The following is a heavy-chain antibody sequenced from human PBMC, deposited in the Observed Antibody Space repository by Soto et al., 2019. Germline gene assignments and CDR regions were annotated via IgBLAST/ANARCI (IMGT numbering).Heavy chain of an antibody. J-gene: IGHJ4*02. CDR3: AKEHMGFTIFGVVIGLDY. D-gene: IGHD3-3*01. V-gene: IGHV3-23*01. CDR2: ISGSGGST. CDR1: GFTFSSYA. Sequence: EVQLLESGGGLVQPGGSLRLSCAASGFTFSSYAMSWVRQAPGKGLEWVSAISGSGGSTYYADSVKGRFTISRDNSKNTLYLQMNSLRAEDTAVYYCAKEHMGFTIFGVVIGLDYWGQGTLVTVSS.